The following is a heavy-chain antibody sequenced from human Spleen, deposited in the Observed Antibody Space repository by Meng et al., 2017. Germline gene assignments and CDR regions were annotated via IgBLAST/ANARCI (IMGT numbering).Heavy chain of an antibody. CDR2: ISSSSTYI. CDR3: ARDYYDSSGYLDP. Sequence: EVQLVESGGGLVKVGGSLRLCCAASGFTFSSYRMNWGRQAPGKGLEWVSCISSSSTYIYYADSVKGRFTISRDNAKNSLYLQLNSLRAEDTAVFYCARDYYDSSGYLDPWGQGTLVTVSS. CDR1: GFTFSSYR. J-gene: IGHJ5*02. D-gene: IGHD3-22*01. V-gene: IGHV3-21*01.